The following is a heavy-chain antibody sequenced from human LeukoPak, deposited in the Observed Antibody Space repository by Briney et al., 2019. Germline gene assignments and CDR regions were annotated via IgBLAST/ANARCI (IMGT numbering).Heavy chain of an antibody. CDR1: GGSISSSSYY. J-gene: IGHJ4*02. Sequence: PSETLSLTCTVSGGSISSSSYYWGWIRQPPGKGLEWIGSIYYSGSTYYNPSLKSRVTISVDTSKNQFSLKLSSVTAADTAVYYCVRHVPLYVGGWGQGTLVTVSS. CDR2: IYYSGST. D-gene: IGHD3-10*02. V-gene: IGHV4-39*01. CDR3: VRHVPLYVGG.